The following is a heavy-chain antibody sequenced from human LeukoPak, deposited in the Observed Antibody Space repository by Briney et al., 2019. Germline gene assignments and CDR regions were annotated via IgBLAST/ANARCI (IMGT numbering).Heavy chain of an antibody. Sequence: GGSLRLSCTASGFTFSSYGMHWVRQAPGKGLEWVAVIWYDGSNKYYADSVKGRFTISRDNSKNTLYLQMNSLRAEDTALYCCAKDTAMAWWGQGTLVTVSS. D-gene: IGHD5-18*01. J-gene: IGHJ4*02. CDR2: IWYDGSNK. V-gene: IGHV3-33*06. CDR1: GFTFSSYG. CDR3: AKDTAMAW.